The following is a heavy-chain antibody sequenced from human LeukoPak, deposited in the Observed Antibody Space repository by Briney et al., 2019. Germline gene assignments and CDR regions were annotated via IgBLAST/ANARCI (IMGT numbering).Heavy chain of an antibody. CDR1: GVSISSYY. V-gene: IGHV4-4*09. CDR3: ARRGSYYEYYFDY. CDR2: IYTSGST. Sequence: SETLSLTCTVSGVSISSYYWSWIRQPPGKGLEWIGYIYTSGSTNYNPSLKSRVTISVDTSKNQFSLKLSSVTAADTAVYYCARRGSYYEYYFDYWGQGTLVTVSS. J-gene: IGHJ4*02. D-gene: IGHD1-26*01.